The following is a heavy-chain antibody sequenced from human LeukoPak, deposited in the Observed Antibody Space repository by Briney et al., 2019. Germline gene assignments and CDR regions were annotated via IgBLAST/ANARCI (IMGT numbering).Heavy chain of an antibody. CDR2: IYYSGST. CDR1: GGSISSSSYY. CDR3: ASSSSWYNQFDP. D-gene: IGHD6-13*01. V-gene: IGHV4-39*07. J-gene: IGHJ5*02. Sequence: SSETLSLTCTVSGGSISSSSYYWGWIRQPPGKGLEWIGSIYYSGSTYYNPSLKSRVTISVDTSKNQFSLKLSSVTAADTAVYYCASSSSWYNQFDPWGQGTLVTVSS.